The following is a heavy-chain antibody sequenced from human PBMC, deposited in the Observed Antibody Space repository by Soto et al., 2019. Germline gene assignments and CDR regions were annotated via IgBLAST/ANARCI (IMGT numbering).Heavy chain of an antibody. Sequence: SSETLSITCPVSGGSISSGGYYWSWIRQHPGKGLEWIGYIYYSGSTYYNPSLKSRVTISVETSKNQFSLKLSSVTAADTAVYYCARADGYSYGSFFYAFDIWGQGTMVTVSS. D-gene: IGHD5-18*01. CDR2: IYYSGST. V-gene: IGHV4-31*03. CDR1: GGSISSGGYY. J-gene: IGHJ3*02. CDR3: ARADGYSYGSFFYAFDI.